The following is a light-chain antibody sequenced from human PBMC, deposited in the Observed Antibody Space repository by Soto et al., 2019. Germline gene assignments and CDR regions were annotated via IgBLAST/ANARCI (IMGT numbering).Light chain of an antibody. CDR1: QSISSA. CDR2: DAS. J-gene: IGKJ4*01. V-gene: IGKV3-11*01. Sequence: EIVLTQSPATLSLSPGDRAILSCRARQSISSALAWYQQKPGQAPRLLIYDASDRATGIPARFSGSRSGTDFTLTISSLEPEDFAVYYCQQRSDWLTFGGGTRVEIK. CDR3: QQRSDWLT.